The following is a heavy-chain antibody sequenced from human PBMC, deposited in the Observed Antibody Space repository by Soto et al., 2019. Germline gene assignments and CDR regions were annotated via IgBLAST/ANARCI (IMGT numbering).Heavy chain of an antibody. CDR1: GCTFDTYA. J-gene: IGHJ6*02. CDR2: IIPIFTKP. V-gene: IGHV1-69*01. CDR3: ARTGDIVVVGDFYYGMDV. D-gene: IGHD2-2*01. Sequence: QVQLVQSGAEVKMPGSSVKVSCTASGCTFDTYALIWVRQAPGQGLEWLGGIIPIFTKPTYARKFQGRITITADESTTTVSLDLSSLTSDDTAVYYCARTGDIVVVGDFYYGMDVWGQGTTVIVSS.